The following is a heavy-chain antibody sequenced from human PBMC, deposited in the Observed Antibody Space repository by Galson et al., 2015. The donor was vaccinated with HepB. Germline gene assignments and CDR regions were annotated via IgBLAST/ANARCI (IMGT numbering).Heavy chain of an antibody. J-gene: IGHJ4*02. CDR3: AIQYDY. CDR1: GGTFSSYA. CDR2: MNPKSGDT. D-gene: IGHD4-11*01. Sequence: SVKVSCKASGGTFSSYATSWVRQAPGQGLEWMGWMNPKSGDTGYAQKFQGRVTMTRSTSINTAYMELTGLTSDDTAIYYCAIQYDYWGQGTLVTVSP. V-gene: IGHV1-8*02.